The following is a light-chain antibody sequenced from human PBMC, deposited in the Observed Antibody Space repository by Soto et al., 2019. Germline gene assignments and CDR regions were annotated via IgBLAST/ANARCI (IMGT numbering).Light chain of an antibody. CDR2: AAS. Sequence: DIQMTQSPSSQSASVGDRVTITCRASQTICSYLNWYQQKPGKAPKLLIYAASSLQSGVPSRFSGSGSGTDFTLTINSLQPEDFATYYCQPGGTTPPWTFGQGTKV. CDR3: QPGGTTPPWT. J-gene: IGKJ1*01. V-gene: IGKV1-39*01. CDR1: QTICSY.